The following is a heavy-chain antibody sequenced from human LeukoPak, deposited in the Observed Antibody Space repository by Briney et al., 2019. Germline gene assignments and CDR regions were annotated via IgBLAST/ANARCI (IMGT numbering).Heavy chain of an antibody. Sequence: PGGSLRLSCAASGFTFDDYAMHWVRQAPGKGLEWVSGISWNSGSIGYADSVKGRFTISRDNAKNSLYLQINSLRAEDTALYYCAKDMDWGQGTLVTVSS. CDR3: AKDMD. CDR1: GFTFDDYA. V-gene: IGHV3-9*01. J-gene: IGHJ4*02. CDR2: ISWNSGSI.